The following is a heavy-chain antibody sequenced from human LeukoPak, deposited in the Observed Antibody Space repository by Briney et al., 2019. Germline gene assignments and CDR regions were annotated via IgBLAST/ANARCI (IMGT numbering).Heavy chain of an antibody. CDR2: MNPNSGNT. CDR3: ASAGYSSSWYCLGNCFDP. CDR1: GYTFTSYD. D-gene: IGHD6-13*01. J-gene: IGHJ5*02. V-gene: IGHV1-8*01. Sequence: SVKVSCKASGYTFTSYDINWVRQAAGQGLEWVGWMNPNSGNTDYAQKLQGRVTMTRNTSISTAYMELSSLRAEDTAVYYCASAGYSSSWYCLGNCFDPWGQGTLVTVST.